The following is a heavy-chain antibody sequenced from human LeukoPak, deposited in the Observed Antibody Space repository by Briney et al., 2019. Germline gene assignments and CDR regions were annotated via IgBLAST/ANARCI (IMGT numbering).Heavy chain of an antibody. V-gene: IGHV4-34*01. CDR2: INHSGST. CDR3: ARGRFSY. D-gene: IGHD3-3*01. J-gene: IGHJ4*02. Sequence: SETLSLTCAVYGGSFSGYYWSWIRQPPGKGLEWIGEINHSGSTNYNPSLKSRVTISVDTSKNQFSLKLSSVTAADTAVYYRARGRFSYWGQGTLVTVSS. CDR1: GGSFSGYY.